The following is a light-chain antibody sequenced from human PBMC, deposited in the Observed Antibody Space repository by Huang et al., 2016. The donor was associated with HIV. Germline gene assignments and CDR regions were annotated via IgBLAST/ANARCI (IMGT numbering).Light chain of an antibody. CDR3: QQSYNSPP. J-gene: IGKJ2*01. Sequence: DILMTQSPSSLSASVGDRVTITCQSSQSISRNLNWYQQKSGQPPKLLIYAASTLQSGVPSRFSGRGSGTDVTLTISRLQPEDFATYYCQQSYNSPPFGQGTVLEVK. CDR1: QSISRN. CDR2: AAS. V-gene: IGKV1-39*01.